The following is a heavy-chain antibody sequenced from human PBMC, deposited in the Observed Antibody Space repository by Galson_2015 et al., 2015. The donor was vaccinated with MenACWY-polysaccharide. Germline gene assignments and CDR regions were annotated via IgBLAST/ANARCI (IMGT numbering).Heavy chain of an antibody. CDR1: GYTFNTYA. D-gene: IGHD4-17*01. CDR3: ARDPKQKPTTVPTGRFDY. J-gene: IGHJ4*02. CDR2: INTNTGNP. Sequence: SVQVCCKASGYTFNTYAMNWVRQAPGQGLEWVGGINTNTGNPTYAQGFTGRFVFSLDASVSTAYLQISSLKAEDTAVYYCARDPKQKPTTVPTGRFDYWGQGTLVTVSS. V-gene: IGHV7-4-1*02.